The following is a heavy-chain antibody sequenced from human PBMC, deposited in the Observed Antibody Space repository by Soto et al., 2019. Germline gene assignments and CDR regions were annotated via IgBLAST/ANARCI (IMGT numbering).Heavy chain of an antibody. CDR3: AKGPYDSSGYPLDY. Sequence: GGSLRLSCAASGFTFSSYAMSWVRQAPGKGLEWVSAISGSGGSTYYADSVKGRFTISRDNSKNTLYLQMNSLRAEDTAVYYCAKGPYDSSGYPLDYWGQGTLVTVSS. CDR2: ISGSGGST. D-gene: IGHD3-22*01. J-gene: IGHJ4*02. CDR1: GFTFSSYA. V-gene: IGHV3-23*01.